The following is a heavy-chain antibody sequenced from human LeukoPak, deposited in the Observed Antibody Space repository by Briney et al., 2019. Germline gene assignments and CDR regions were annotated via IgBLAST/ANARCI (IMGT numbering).Heavy chain of an antibody. CDR3: ARSHQWALPFRYYGMDV. Sequence: PSETLSLTCAVYGGSFSGYYWSWIRQPPGKGLEWIGEINHSGSTNYNPSLKSRVTISVDTSKNQFSLKLSSVTAADTAVYYCARSHQWALPFRYYGMDVWGQGTTVTVSS. V-gene: IGHV4-34*01. J-gene: IGHJ6*02. CDR2: INHSGST. CDR1: GGSFSGYY. D-gene: IGHD2-15*01.